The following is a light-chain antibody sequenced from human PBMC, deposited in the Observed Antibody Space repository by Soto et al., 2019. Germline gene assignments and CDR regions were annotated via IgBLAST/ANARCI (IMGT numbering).Light chain of an antibody. V-gene: IGKV3-20*01. CDR2: AAS. CDR1: QTVSSSY. J-gene: IGKJ5*01. CDR3: QQYNSWPPIT. Sequence: EIVLTQSPGTLSLSPGERATLSCKATQTVSSSYLAWYQHRPGQAPRLLIYAASSRATGIPDRFSGSGSGTDFTLTISRLEPEDFAIYYCQQYNSWPPITFGQGTRLEIK.